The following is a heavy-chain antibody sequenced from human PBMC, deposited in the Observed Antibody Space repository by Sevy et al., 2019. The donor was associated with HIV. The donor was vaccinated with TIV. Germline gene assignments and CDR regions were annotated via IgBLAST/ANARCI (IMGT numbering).Heavy chain of an antibody. CDR2: IYHSGST. J-gene: IGHJ5*02. V-gene: IGHV4-38-2*01. Sequence: SETLSLTCAVSGYSISSGYYWGWIRQPPGKGLEWIGSIYHSGSTYYNPSLKSRVTISVDTSKNQFSLKLSSVTAADTAVDYCARADPIVVVPAAKGGWFDPWGQGTLVTVSS. CDR1: GYSISSGYY. D-gene: IGHD2-2*01. CDR3: ARADPIVVVPAAKGGWFDP.